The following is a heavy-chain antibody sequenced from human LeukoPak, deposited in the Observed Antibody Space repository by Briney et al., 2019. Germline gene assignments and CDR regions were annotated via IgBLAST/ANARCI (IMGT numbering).Heavy chain of an antibody. CDR3: ARVFGYDSSGYYPYDAFDI. CDR2: IYSTGST. J-gene: IGHJ3*02. D-gene: IGHD3-22*01. Sequence: SETLSLTCTVSGGSISSGYYYWRWIRLPAGKGLEWIGRIYSTGSTNYNPSLKSRVTISIDTSKNQFSLKLRSVTAADTAVYYCARVFGYDSSGYYPYDAFDIWGQGTMVTVSS. V-gene: IGHV4-61*02. CDR1: GGSISSGYYY.